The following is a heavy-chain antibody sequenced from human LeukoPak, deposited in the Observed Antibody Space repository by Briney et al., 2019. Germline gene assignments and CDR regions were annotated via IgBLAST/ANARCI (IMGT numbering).Heavy chain of an antibody. J-gene: IGHJ4*02. CDR2: ISYDGSNK. V-gene: IGHV3-30*03. Sequence: GGSLRLSCAASGFTFSSYGMHRVRQAPGKGLEWVAVISYDGSNKYYADSVKGRFTISRDNSKNSLYLQMNSLRAEDTAVYFCATSESYFDYWGQGTLLTVSS. CDR1: GFTFSSYG. CDR3: ATSESYFDY.